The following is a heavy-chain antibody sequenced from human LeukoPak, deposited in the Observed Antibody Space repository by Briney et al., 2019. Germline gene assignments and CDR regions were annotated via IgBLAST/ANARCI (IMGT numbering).Heavy chain of an antibody. J-gene: IGHJ6*02. D-gene: IGHD1-7*01. CDR2: ISGSGGST. V-gene: IGHV3-23*01. Sequence: GGSLRLSRAASGFTFSSYAMSWVRQAPGKGLEWVSAISGSGGSTYYADSVKGRFTISRDNSKNTLYLQMNSLRAEDTAVYYCAKDPRTTGTSLYYYYGMDVWGQGTTVTVSS. CDR1: GFTFSSYA. CDR3: AKDPRTTGTSLYYYYGMDV.